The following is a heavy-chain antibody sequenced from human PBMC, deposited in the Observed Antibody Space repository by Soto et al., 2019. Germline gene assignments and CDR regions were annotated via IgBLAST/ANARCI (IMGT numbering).Heavy chain of an antibody. V-gene: IGHV3-23*01. Sequence: PGGSLRLSCAASGFTFSSYAMSWVRQAPGKGLEWVSAISGSGGSTYYADSVKGRVTISSDNSKNTLYLQMNSLRAEDTAVYYCARCWTKRYYSGMDVWGQGTTVTVSS. CDR1: GFTFSSYA. J-gene: IGHJ6*02. CDR2: ISGSGGST. D-gene: IGHD3-3*01. CDR3: ARCWTKRYYSGMDV.